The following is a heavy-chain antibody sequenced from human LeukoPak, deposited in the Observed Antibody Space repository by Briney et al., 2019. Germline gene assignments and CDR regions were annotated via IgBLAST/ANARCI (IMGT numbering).Heavy chain of an antibody. J-gene: IGHJ3*02. CDR1: GYSINSGSY. CDR2: IYHSGST. D-gene: IGHD3-16*02. V-gene: IGHV4-38-2*01. CDR3: ATYLRLGELSPSGDAFDI. Sequence: SETLSLTCAVSGYSINSGSYWGWIRQPPGKGLEWIGNIYHSGSTYYNPSLKSRVTISVDTSKNQFSLKLSSVTAADTAVYYCATYLRLGELSPSGDAFDIWGQGAMVTVSS.